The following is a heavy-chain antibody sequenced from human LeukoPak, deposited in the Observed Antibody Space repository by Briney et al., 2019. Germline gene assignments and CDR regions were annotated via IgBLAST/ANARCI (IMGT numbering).Heavy chain of an antibody. J-gene: IGHJ4*02. V-gene: IGHV4-30-2*01. CDR2: IYHNGNT. Sequence: SQTLSLTCVVSGASVSSGGYSWAWIRQPPGKGLEWIGYIYHNGNTYYNPSLKSRVNISVDGSKNQFSLKLSSVTAADSAVYYCASSYGSGSYYDYWGQGTLVTVSS. D-gene: IGHD3-10*01. CDR1: GASVSSGGYS. CDR3: ASSYGSGSYYDY.